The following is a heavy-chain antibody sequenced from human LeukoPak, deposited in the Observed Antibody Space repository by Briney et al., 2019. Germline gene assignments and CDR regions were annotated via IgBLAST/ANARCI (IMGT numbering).Heavy chain of an antibody. V-gene: IGHV3-11*01. Sequence: GGSLRLSCAASGFTFSDYYMSWIRQAPGKGLEWVSYISSSGSTIYYADSVKGRFTISRDNAKNSLYLQINSLRAEDTAVYYCARPYSSGWYDAFDIWGQGTMVTVSS. J-gene: IGHJ3*02. CDR3: ARPYSSGWYDAFDI. CDR2: ISSSGSTI. D-gene: IGHD6-19*01. CDR1: GFTFSDYY.